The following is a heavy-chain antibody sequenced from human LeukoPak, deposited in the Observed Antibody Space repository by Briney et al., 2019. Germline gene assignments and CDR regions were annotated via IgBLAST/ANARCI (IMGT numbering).Heavy chain of an antibody. Sequence: ASVTVSCKASGGTFSSYAISWVRQAPGKGLEWMGGFDPEDGETIYAQKFQGRVTMTEDTSTDTAYMELSSLRSEDTAVYYCATVAGGSYSDDAFDIWGQGTMVTVSS. V-gene: IGHV1-24*01. CDR3: ATVAGGSYSDDAFDI. CDR1: GGTFSSYA. CDR2: FDPEDGET. D-gene: IGHD1-26*01. J-gene: IGHJ3*02.